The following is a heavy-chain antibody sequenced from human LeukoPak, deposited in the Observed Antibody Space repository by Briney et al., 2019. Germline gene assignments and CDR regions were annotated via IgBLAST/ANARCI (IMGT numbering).Heavy chain of an antibody. D-gene: IGHD2-2*01. CDR1: GFTFSSYW. CDR3: ARDGSSVLYFDY. J-gene: IGHJ4*02. V-gene: IGHV3-7*04. CDR2: IKQDGREK. Sequence: GGSLRLSCASSGFTFSSYWMSWVRQAPAKGLEWVANIKQDGREKYYVESVKGRFTISRDNAKNSLYLQMNSLRAEDTAVYYCARDGSSVLYFDYWGQGTLVTVSS.